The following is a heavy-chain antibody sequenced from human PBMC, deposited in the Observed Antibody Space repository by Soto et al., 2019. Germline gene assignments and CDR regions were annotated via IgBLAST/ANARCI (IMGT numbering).Heavy chain of an antibody. V-gene: IGHV3-23*01. D-gene: IGHD6-19*01. J-gene: IGHJ5*02. Sequence: PGGSLRLSCAASGFTFSSYAMSWVRQAPGKGLEWVSAISGSGGSTYYADSVKGRFTISRDNSKNTLYLQMNSLRAEDTAVYYCAKDGYSSGWYYNWFDPWGQGTLVTVSS. CDR3: AKDGYSSGWYYNWFDP. CDR1: GFTFSSYA. CDR2: ISGSGGST.